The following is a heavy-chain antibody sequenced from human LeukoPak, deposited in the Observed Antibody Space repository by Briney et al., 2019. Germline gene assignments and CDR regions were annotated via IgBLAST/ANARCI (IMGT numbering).Heavy chain of an antibody. CDR2: IKEDGSEK. V-gene: IGHV3-7*04. J-gene: IGHJ4*02. CDR3: SGGSRFVDY. D-gene: IGHD3-10*01. Sequence: PGGSLRLSCAASGFTFSSYVMNWVRQAPGKGLEWVANIKEDGSEKYYVDSVKGRFTISRDNAKNSLYLQMNSLRAEDTAVYYCSGGSRFVDYWGQGTLVTVSS. CDR1: GFTFSSYV.